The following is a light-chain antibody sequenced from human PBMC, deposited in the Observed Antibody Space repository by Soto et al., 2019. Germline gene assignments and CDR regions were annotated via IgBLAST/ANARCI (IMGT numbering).Light chain of an antibody. V-gene: IGKV1-27*01. CDR2: AES. CDR1: QDIGNF. CDR3: QKCKVAPFT. J-gene: IGKJ4*01. Sequence: IWMTHSPSLLSASTGDTVTISCRASQDIGNFLAWYQQKPGKVPKLLIYAESTLQSGVPYRFSGSGSGTDLTLTISSLQPEDVATYYCQKCKVAPFTCGGGTKVDIK.